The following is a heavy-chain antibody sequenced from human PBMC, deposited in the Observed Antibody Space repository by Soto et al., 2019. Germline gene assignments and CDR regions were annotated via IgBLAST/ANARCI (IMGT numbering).Heavy chain of an antibody. D-gene: IGHD6-13*01. CDR3: ASSGYSSSWIRNYYGMGV. CDR1: GGSVSSGSYY. Sequence: PSETLSLTCAVSGGSVSSGSYYWSWIRQPPGKGLEWIGYIYYSGSTNYNPSLKSRVTISVDTSKNQFSLNLSSVTAADTAVYYCASSGYSSSWIRNYYGMGVWGQGTTVTVSS. V-gene: IGHV4-61*01. CDR2: IYYSGST. J-gene: IGHJ6*02.